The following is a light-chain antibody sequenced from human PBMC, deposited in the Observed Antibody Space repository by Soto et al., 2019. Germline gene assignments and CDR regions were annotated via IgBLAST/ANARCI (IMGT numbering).Light chain of an antibody. Sequence: EIVLTQSPGTLSLSPGERATLSCRASQSVSSGCLAWFQQKPGQAPRLLIYGASSRATGIPDRFSGSGSGTDFTLTISRLEPEDFAVYYCQQYGISPRTFGQGTRVEI. V-gene: IGKV3-20*01. CDR1: QSVSSGC. CDR2: GAS. J-gene: IGKJ1*01. CDR3: QQYGISPRT.